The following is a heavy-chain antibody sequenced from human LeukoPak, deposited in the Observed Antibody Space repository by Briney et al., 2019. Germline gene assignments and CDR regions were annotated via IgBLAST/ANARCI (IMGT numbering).Heavy chain of an antibody. CDR1: GFTFSSYW. V-gene: IGHV3-74*01. CDR2: INSDGSST. Sequence: PGGSLRLSCAASGFTFSSYWMHWVRQAPGKGLVWVSRINSDGSSTSYADSVKGRFTISRDNAKNTLYLQMNSLRAEDTAVYYCARDQYYYGSSGYYSSYYFDYWGQGTLVTVSS. CDR3: ARDQYYYGSSGYYSSYYFDY. J-gene: IGHJ4*02. D-gene: IGHD3-22*01.